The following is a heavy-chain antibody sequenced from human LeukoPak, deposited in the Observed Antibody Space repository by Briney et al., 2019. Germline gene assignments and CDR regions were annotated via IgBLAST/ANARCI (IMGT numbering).Heavy chain of an antibody. J-gene: IGHJ3*02. CDR1: GFTFSTYA. CDR2: ISSNGGST. V-gene: IGHV3-64*01. CDR3: ARAGYGDYARLGI. Sequence: GGSLRLSCAASGFTFSTYAMSWVRQAPGKGLEYVSTISSNGGSTYYANSVKGRFTISRDNSKNTLYLQMGSLRAEDMAVYYCARAGYGDYARLGIWGQGTMVPVSS. D-gene: IGHD4-17*01.